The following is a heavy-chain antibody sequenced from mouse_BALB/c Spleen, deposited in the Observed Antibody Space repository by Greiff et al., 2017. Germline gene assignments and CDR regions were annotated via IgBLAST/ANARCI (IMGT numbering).Heavy chain of an antibody. CDR3: ARWGWDY. CDR1: GFTFSSYA. J-gene: IGHJ4*01. Sequence: EVQLVESGGGLVKPGGSLKLSCAASGFTFSSYAMSWVRQTPEKRLEWVATISSGGSYTYYPDSVKGRFTISRDNAKNTLFLQMTSLRSEDTAMYYCARWGWDYWGQGTSVTVSS. D-gene: IGHD3-3*01. V-gene: IGHV5-9-3*01. CDR2: ISSGGSYT.